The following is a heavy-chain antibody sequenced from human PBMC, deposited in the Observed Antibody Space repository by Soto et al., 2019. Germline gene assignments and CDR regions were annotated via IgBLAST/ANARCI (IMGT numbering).Heavy chain of an antibody. Sequence: QVQLQESGPGLVKPSETLSLTCNVSGGSISSSYWSWIRQPPGKGLEWIGYIYYSGSTNYNPSLKSRFTISVDTSKNQFSLKLSSVTAADTAVYYCARLLWSRGDWFDPWGQGTLVTVSS. CDR2: IYYSGST. CDR1: GGSISSSY. J-gene: IGHJ5*02. V-gene: IGHV4-59*08. D-gene: IGHD3-10*01. CDR3: ARLLWSRGDWFDP.